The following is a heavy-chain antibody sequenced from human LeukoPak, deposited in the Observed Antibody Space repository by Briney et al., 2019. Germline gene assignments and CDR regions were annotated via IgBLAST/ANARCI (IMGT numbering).Heavy chain of an antibody. CDR1: GGSISSSSYY. CDR3: ARTREEWEPLKTNWFDP. Sequence: SETLSLTCTVSGGSISSSSYYWGWIRQPPGKGLEWIGSTYYSGSTYYNPSLKSRVTISVDTSKNQFSLKLSSVTAADTAVYYCARTREEWEPLKTNWFDPWGQGTLVTVSS. D-gene: IGHD1-26*01. J-gene: IGHJ5*02. CDR2: TYYSGST. V-gene: IGHV4-39*07.